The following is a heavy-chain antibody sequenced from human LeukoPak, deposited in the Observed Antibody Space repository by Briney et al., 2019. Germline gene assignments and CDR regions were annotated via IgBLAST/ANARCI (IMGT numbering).Heavy chain of an antibody. D-gene: IGHD2-15*01. CDR1: GGSISSYY. V-gene: IGHV4-4*07. Sequence: NPSETLSLTCTVSGGSISSYYWSWIRQPAGKGLEWIGRIYTSGSTNYNPSLKSRVTMSVDTSKNQFSLKLSSVTAADTAVYYCARWGYCSGGSCYRDLDAFDIWGQGTTVTVSS. J-gene: IGHJ3*02. CDR3: ARWGYCSGGSCYRDLDAFDI. CDR2: IYTSGST.